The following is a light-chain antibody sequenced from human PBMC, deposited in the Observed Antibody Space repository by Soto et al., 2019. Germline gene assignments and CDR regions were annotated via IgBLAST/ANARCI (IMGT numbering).Light chain of an antibody. J-gene: IGLJ1*01. CDR1: SSDIGAYNY. V-gene: IGLV2-14*03. Sequence: QSALTQPASVSGSPGQSITISCSGTSSDIGAYNYVSWYQQHPGRAPTLLIYEVTNRPSGVSYRFSGSKSGNTASLTISGLQAEDEGDYYCTSFATGRIYVFGSGTKVTVL. CDR2: EVT. CDR3: TSFATGRIYV.